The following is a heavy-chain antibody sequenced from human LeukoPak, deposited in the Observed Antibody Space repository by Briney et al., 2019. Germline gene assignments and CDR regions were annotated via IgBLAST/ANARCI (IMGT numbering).Heavy chain of an antibody. CDR1: GFTFSSYA. V-gene: IGHV3-23*01. J-gene: IGHJ4*02. D-gene: IGHD2-15*01. CDR3: AKGLRSVVVVAATPNY. Sequence: GGSLRLSCAASGFTFSSYAMSWVRQAPAKGLEWVSAISGSGGSTYYADSVKGRFTISRDNSKNTPYLQMNSLRAEDTAVYCCAKGLRSVVVVAATPNYWGQGTLVTVSS. CDR2: ISGSGGST.